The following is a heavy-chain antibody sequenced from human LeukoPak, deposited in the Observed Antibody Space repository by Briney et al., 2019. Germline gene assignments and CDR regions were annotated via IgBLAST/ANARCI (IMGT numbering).Heavy chain of an antibody. D-gene: IGHD5-18*01. CDR3: ARADRDTAMVRFDY. Sequence: SVKVSCKASGGTFSSYAISWVRQAPGRGLEWMGGIIPIFGTANYAQKFQGRVTITADESTSTAYMELSSLRSEDTAVYYCARADRDTAMVRFDYWGQGTLVTVSS. J-gene: IGHJ4*02. V-gene: IGHV1-69*01. CDR1: GGTFSSYA. CDR2: IIPIFGTA.